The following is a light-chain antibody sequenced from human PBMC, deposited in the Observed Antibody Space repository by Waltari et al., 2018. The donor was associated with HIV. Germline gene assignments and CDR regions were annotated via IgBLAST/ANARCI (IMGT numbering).Light chain of an antibody. CDR1: SSNIGSHY. V-gene: IGLV1-51*01. Sequence: QSVLTQPPSVSAAPGQKVTISCSGSSSNIGSHYVSWYQHLPGTAPKLLIYRNDDRPSGIPDRCSGSRSGTSASLDITGLQTGDEADYHCGTWDSSLSTVVFGGGTKLTVL. CDR3: GTWDSSLSTVV. CDR2: RND. J-gene: IGLJ3*02.